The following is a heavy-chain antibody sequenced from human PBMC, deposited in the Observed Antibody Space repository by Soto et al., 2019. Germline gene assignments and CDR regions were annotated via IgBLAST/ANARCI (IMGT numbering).Heavy chain of an antibody. CDR1: GGSVNSGNYY. V-gene: IGHV4-34*01. D-gene: IGHD1-1*01. CDR3: ARVERGTATTVVDAFDI. Sequence: QVQLQQWGAGLLKPSETLSLTCAVFGGSVNSGNYYWSWIRQPPGKGLEWIGEMSHSGGTHFNPSLKSRVTISVDTSKNPSSLKMGSVTAADTALYYCARVERGTATTVVDAFDIWGPGTMVTVSS. J-gene: IGHJ3*02. CDR2: MSHSGGT.